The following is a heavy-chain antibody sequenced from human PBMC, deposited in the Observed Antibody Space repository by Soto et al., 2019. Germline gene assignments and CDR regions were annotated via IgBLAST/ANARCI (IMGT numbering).Heavy chain of an antibody. D-gene: IGHD1-7*01. CDR2: INPSGGST. V-gene: IGHV1-46*01. Sequence: ASVKVSCKASGYTFTSYYMHWVRQAPGQGLEWMGIINPSGGSTSYAQKFQGRVTMTRDTSTSTVYMELSSLRSEDTAVYYCARDRFKGLELGSYYGMDVWGQGTTVTVSS. J-gene: IGHJ6*02. CDR1: GYTFTSYY. CDR3: ARDRFKGLELGSYYGMDV.